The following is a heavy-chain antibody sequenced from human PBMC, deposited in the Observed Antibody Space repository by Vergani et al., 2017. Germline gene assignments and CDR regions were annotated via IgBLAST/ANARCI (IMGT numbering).Heavy chain of an antibody. CDR2: IYPGDSDT. CDR3: ARLREQWLVGKAFDI. CDR1: GDSFTSYW. V-gene: IGHV5-51*01. J-gene: IGHJ3*02. Sequence: EVQLVQSGAEVKKPGESLKISCNGSGDSFTSYWIGWVRQMPGKGLEWMGIIYPGDSDTRYSPSFQGQVTISADKSISTAYLQWSSLKASDTAMYYWARLREQWLVGKAFDIWGQGTMVTVSS. D-gene: IGHD6-19*01.